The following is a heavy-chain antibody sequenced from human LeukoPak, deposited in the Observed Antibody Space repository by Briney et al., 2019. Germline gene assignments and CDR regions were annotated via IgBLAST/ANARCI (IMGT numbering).Heavy chain of an antibody. CDR3: ARKKSSSNGIDY. Sequence: ASVKVSCKASGYTFTDYYMHWVRQAPGQGLEWMGWINPDSGGTNYAQKFQGRVTMTRDTSFSTAYMELSRLRSDDTAVYYCARKKSSSNGIDYWGQGTLVTVSS. CDR1: GYTFTDYY. CDR2: INPDSGGT. J-gene: IGHJ4*02. V-gene: IGHV1-2*02. D-gene: IGHD1-14*01.